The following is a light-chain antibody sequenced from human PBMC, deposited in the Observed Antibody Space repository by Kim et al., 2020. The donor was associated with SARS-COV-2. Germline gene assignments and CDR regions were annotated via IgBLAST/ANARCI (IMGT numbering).Light chain of an antibody. J-gene: IGLJ2*01. CDR3: SSRDSSGHHVV. CDR1: TLKTYY. Sequence: SAQPVRLTYQGDTLKTYYDPRSQQRPRQPPLLVLYGKSNRPPGIPDRSSGSASENTASLSITGAQAEDEADYYCSSRDSSGHHVVFGGGTKVTVL. CDR2: GKS. V-gene: IGLV3-19*01.